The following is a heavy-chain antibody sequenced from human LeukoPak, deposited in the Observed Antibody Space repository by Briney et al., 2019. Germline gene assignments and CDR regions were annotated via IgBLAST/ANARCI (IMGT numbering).Heavy chain of an antibody. D-gene: IGHD2/OR15-2a*01. V-gene: IGHV3-48*01. J-gene: IGHJ4*02. CDR3: ARPSASTGLYDFDY. CDR2: ISSSSSTI. Sequence: GGSLRLSCAGSGFTFSSYSMNWVRQAPGKGLEWVSYISSSSSTIYYADSVRGRFTISRDNAKNSLYLQMSSLRAEDTAVYYCARPSASTGLYDFDYWGQGTLVTVSS. CDR1: GFTFSSYS.